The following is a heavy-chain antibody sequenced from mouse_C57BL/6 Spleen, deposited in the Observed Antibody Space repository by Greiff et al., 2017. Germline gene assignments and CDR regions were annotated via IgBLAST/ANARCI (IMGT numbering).Heavy chain of an antibody. Sequence: EVQLQQSVAELVRPGASVKLSCTASGFNIKNTYMLWVKQRPEQGLEWIGRIDPANGNTKYAPKFQGKATITADTSSNTAYLQLSSLTSEDTAIYYCARLGYPYCFDYWGQGTTLTVSS. CDR3: ARLGYPYCFDY. J-gene: IGHJ2*01. V-gene: IGHV14-3*01. CDR1: GFNIKNTY. CDR2: IDPANGNT.